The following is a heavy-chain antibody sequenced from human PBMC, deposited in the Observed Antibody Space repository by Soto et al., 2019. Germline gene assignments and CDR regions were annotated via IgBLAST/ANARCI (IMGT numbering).Heavy chain of an antibody. CDR1: GGSISSGDYY. CDR3: ARTSTSGTRFDY. V-gene: IGHV4-30-4*08. J-gene: IGHJ4*02. CDR2: IYYNGNT. D-gene: IGHD1-1*01. Sequence: SETLSLTCTVSGGSISSGDYYWSWIRQLPGKDLEWIAYIYYNGNTYYTPSLKSRATISVDTSKNQFSLKLNSVTAADTALYYCARTSTSGTRFDYWGQGSLVTVSS.